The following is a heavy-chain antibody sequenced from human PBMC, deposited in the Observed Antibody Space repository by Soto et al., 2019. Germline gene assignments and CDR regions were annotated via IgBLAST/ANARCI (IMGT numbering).Heavy chain of an antibody. J-gene: IGHJ4*02. V-gene: IGHV4-4*07. Sequence: QVQLQESGPGLVKPSETLSLTCTVSGGSISSYYWSWIRQPAGKGLEWIGRIYTSGSTNYNPSLKRRVTMSVDTSKNQFSLKLSSVTAADTAVYYCARGPPLAVAGNEVRPGEACAFDYWGQGTLVTVSS. CDR3: ARGPPLAVAGNEVRPGEACAFDY. D-gene: IGHD6-19*01. CDR1: GGSISSYY. CDR2: IYTSGST.